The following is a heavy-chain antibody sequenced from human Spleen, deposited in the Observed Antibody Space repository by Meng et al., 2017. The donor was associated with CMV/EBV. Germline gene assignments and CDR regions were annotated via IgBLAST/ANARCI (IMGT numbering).Heavy chain of an antibody. CDR3: AKNQISGVVLDAFDV. CDR2: ISGSGGST. J-gene: IGHJ3*01. D-gene: IGHD3-3*01. V-gene: IGHV3-23*01. Sequence: GESLKISCAASGFTFSSYAMSWVRQAPGKGLEWVSAISGSGGSTYYADSVKGRFTISRDNSKNIMFLQMSGLSTEDTAIYYCAKNQISGVVLDAFDVWGQGTMVTVSS. CDR1: GFTFSSYA.